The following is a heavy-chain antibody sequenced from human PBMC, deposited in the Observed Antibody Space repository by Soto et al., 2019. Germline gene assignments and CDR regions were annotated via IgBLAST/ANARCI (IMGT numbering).Heavy chain of an antibody. CDR2: IKWWQWWH. D-gene: IGHD2-8*02. CDR3: ARADVMLVAIITTLIDS. V-gene: IGHV3-23*01. J-gene: IGHJ4*02. Sequence: EVQLLESGGGLVQPGGSLRLSCAASGFTFVNYAMTWVRQAPGKGLEWVSTIKWWQWWHLLRRLREGPLHHLQRKLPQHPLPQHEQPEIRDTAIYYCARADVMLVAIITTLIDSWGQGTLVTVSS. CDR1: GFTFVNYA.